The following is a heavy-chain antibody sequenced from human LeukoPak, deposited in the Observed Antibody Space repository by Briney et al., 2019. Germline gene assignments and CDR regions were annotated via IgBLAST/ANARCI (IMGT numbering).Heavy chain of an antibody. Sequence: PSDTLSLTCTVSGGSMRSSYYYWGWIRQPAGKGLERFGSIYDSGSTYYTPSLKRRLTISVNTSKNQLSLKLNSVTAADTAVYYCARENCSGGTCYSNSNGMDVWGQGTTVTVSS. CDR3: ARENCSGGTCYSNSNGMDV. J-gene: IGHJ6*02. V-gene: IGHV4-39*02. CDR2: IYDSGST. CDR1: GGSMRSSYYY. D-gene: IGHD2-15*01.